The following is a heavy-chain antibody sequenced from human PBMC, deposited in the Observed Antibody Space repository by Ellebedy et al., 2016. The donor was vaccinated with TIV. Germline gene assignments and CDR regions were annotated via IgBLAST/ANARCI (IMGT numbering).Heavy chain of an antibody. V-gene: IGHV4-34*01. CDR2: INHSGST. D-gene: IGHD3-10*01. CDR3: ARVGIMYYYGSEQSDY. Sequence: MPGGSLRLSCAVYGGSFSGYYWSWIRQPPGKGLEWIGEINHSGSTNYNPSLKSRVTISVDTSKNQFSLKLSSVTAADTAVYYCARVGIMYYYGSEQSDYWGQGTLVTVSS. CDR1: GGSFSGYY. J-gene: IGHJ4*02.